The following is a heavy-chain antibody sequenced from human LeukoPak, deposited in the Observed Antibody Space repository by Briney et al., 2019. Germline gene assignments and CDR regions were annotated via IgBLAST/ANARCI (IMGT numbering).Heavy chain of an antibody. CDR1: GFTFSSYA. D-gene: IGHD6-19*01. Sequence: GGSLRLSCAASGFTFSSYAMHWVRQAPGKGLEWVAVISYDGSNKYYADTVKGRFTISRDNSKNTLFLQMNSLRAEDTAVYYCARELSGWYYFDYWGQGTLVTVSS. J-gene: IGHJ4*02. CDR2: ISYDGSNK. V-gene: IGHV3-30*04. CDR3: ARELSGWYYFDY.